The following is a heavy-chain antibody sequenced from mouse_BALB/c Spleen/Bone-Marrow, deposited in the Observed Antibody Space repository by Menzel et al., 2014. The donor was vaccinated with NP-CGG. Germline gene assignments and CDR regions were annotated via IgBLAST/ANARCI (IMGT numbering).Heavy chain of an antibody. CDR3: ARLYGNTFDY. CDR1: DSEVFPITY. Sequence: QVQLQQSGSELRSPGSSVKLSCKDFDSEVFPITYMSWVRQKPGHGFEWIGDILPSIGRTTYGQNFADKATLDADTVSNTAYLELNGLTSEDSAIYYCARLYGNTFDYWGQGTTLTVSS. D-gene: IGHD1-1*01. V-gene: IGHV15-2*02. J-gene: IGHJ2*01. CDR2: ILPSIGRT.